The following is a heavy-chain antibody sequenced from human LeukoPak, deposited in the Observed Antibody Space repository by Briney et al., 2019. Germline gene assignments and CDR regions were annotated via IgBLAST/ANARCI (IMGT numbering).Heavy chain of an antibody. CDR1: GYTFTSYA. D-gene: IGHD3-9*01. Sequence: ASVKVSCKASGYTFTSYAMHWVRQAPGQRLEWMGWINAGNGNTKYSQKFQGRVTITRDTSASTAYMELSSLRSEDTAVYYCARDGYDFLTGLNYYYYYGMDVWGQGTTVTVSS. J-gene: IGHJ6*02. V-gene: IGHV1-3*01. CDR3: ARDGYDFLTGLNYYYYYGMDV. CDR2: INAGNGNT.